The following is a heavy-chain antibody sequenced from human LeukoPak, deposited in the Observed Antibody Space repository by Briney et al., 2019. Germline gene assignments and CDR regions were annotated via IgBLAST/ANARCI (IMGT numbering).Heavy chain of an antibody. Sequence: PGGSLRLSCAASGFTFSSYAMSWVRQAPGKGLEWVSAISGSGGSTYYADCVKGRFTISRDNSKNTLYLQMNSLRAEDTAVYYCAKDTCSSTSCDAFDIWGQGTMVTVSS. CDR3: AKDTCSSTSCDAFDI. J-gene: IGHJ3*02. CDR2: ISGSGGST. V-gene: IGHV3-23*01. CDR1: GFTFSSYA. D-gene: IGHD2-2*01.